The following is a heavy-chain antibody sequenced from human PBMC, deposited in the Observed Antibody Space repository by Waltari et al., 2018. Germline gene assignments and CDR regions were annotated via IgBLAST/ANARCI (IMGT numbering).Heavy chain of an antibody. V-gene: IGHV4-61*09. Sequence: QVQLQESGPGLVKPSQTLSLTCTVSVGSIGSGSYYCSWTRQPAGKGLEWIGYIYTSGSTNYNPALKIRVTISVDTSKNQFSLKLSSVTAADTAVYYCARAFGGSSGYQTDAFDIWGQGTMVTVSS. D-gene: IGHD3-22*01. CDR3: ARAFGGSSGYQTDAFDI. CDR2: IYTSGST. J-gene: IGHJ3*02. CDR1: VGSIGSGSYY.